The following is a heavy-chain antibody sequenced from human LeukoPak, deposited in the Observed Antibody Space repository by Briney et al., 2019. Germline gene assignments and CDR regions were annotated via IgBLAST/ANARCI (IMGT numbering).Heavy chain of an antibody. J-gene: IGHJ4*02. CDR3: ARDESIRWFRRRFDY. D-gene: IGHD3-10*01. V-gene: IGHV3-48*03. CDR2: ISSSGSTI. CDR1: GFTFSSYE. Sequence: GGSLRLSCAASGFTFSSYEMNWVRQAPGEGLEWVSYISSSGSTIYYADSVKGRFTISRDNAKTSLYLQINRLTAEDTAVYYCARDESIRWFRRRFDYSGQGTLVTVSS.